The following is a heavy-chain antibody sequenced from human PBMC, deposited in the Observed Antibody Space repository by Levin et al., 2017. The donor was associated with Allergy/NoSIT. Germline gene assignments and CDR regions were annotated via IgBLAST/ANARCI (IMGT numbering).Heavy chain of an antibody. J-gene: IGHJ4*02. CDR2: IYPGDSDT. CDR3: ARLLYSYDYYFDY. Sequence: KVSCKGSGYSFTSYWIGWVRQMPGKGLEWMGIIYPGDSDTRYSPSFQGQVTISADKSISTAYLQWSSLKASDTAMYYCARLLYSYDYYFDYWGQGTLVTVSS. CDR1: GYSFTSYW. V-gene: IGHV5-51*01. D-gene: IGHD5-18*01.